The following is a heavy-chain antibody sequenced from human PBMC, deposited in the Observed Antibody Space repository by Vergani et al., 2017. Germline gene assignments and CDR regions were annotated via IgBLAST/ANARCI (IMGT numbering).Heavy chain of an antibody. CDR3: ARWGIFWFDP. Sequence: QVQLQPWGAGLLKPSETLSLTCAVYGGSFSGYYWSWIRQPPGKGLEWIGEINHSGSTNYNPSLKSRVTISVDTSKNQFSLKLSSVTAADTAVYYCARWGIFWFDPWGQGTLVTVSS. J-gene: IGHJ5*02. V-gene: IGHV4-34*01. CDR1: GGSFSGYY. CDR2: INHSGST. D-gene: IGHD3-16*01.